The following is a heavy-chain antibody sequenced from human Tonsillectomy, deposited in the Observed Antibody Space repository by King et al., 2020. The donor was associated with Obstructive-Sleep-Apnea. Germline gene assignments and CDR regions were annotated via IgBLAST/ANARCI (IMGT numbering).Heavy chain of an antibody. CDR1: GGSISPYY. Sequence: QLQESGPGLVKPSETLSLTCSVSGGSISPYYWNWLRLSPGKGLEWIGYIYYDGSTNYNPSLKSRVTISIDSSRNHFSLKLTSVTATDTAVYYCARGMTSATYFPYPALDVWGKGSTVTVSS. D-gene: IGHD6-25*01. V-gene: IGHV4-59*12. CDR3: ARGMTSATYFPYPALDV. J-gene: IGHJ6*04. CDR2: IYYDGST.